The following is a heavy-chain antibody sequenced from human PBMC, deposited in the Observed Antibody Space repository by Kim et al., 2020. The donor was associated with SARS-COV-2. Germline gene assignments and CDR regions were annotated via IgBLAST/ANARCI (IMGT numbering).Heavy chain of an antibody. CDR3: ARGTRQWLVRGPYYYYMDV. Sequence: SETLSLTCAVYGGSFSGYYWSWIRQPPGKGLEWIGEINHSGSTNYNPSLKSRVTISVDTSKNQFSRKLSSVTAADTAVYYCARGTRQWLVRGPYYYYMDVGGKGPTVTVSS. CDR2: INHSGST. J-gene: IGHJ6*03. CDR1: GGSFSGYY. D-gene: IGHD6-19*01. V-gene: IGHV4-34*01.